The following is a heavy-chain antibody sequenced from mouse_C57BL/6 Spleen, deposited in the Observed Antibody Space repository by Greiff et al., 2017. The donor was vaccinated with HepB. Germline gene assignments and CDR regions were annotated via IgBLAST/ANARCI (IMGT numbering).Heavy chain of an antibody. Sequence: VQLQQSGPGLVQPSQSLSITCTVSGFSLTSYGVHWVRQSPGKGLEWLGVIWSGGSTDYNAAFISRLSISKDNSKSQVFFKMNSLQADYTAIYYGARKEGWDGWYFDVWGTGTTVTVSS. J-gene: IGHJ1*03. CDR2: IWSGGST. CDR3: ARKEGWDGWYFDV. D-gene: IGHD3-3*01. V-gene: IGHV2-2*01. CDR1: GFSLTSYG.